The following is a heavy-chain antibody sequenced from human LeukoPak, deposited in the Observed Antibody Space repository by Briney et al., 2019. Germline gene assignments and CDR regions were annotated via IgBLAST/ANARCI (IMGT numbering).Heavy chain of an antibody. J-gene: IGHJ4*02. D-gene: IGHD6-19*01. Sequence: ASVTVSCKASGYTFTDYYIHWVRQAPGQGREWMGWLNPNSGGTNYAEEFQGRVTMTRDTSITTAFMELSSLKSDDTAMYYCATLMRSGWYIGDWGQGTLVTVSS. CDR2: LNPNSGGT. V-gene: IGHV1-2*02. CDR3: ATLMRSGWYIGD. CDR1: GYTFTDYY.